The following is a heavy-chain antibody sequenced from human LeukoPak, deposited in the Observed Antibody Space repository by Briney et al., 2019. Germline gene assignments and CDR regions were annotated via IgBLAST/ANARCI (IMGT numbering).Heavy chain of an antibody. CDR2: IYYSGST. D-gene: IGHD3-3*01. CDR1: GGSSSSYY. J-gene: IGHJ4*02. Sequence: PSETLSLTCTVSGGSSSSYYWSWIRQPPGKGLEWIGYIYYSGSTNYNPSLKSRVTILVDTSKNQFSLRLSSVTAADTAVYYCARAGFLEWFYFDYWGRGTLVTVSS. V-gene: IGHV4-59*01. CDR3: ARAGFLEWFYFDY.